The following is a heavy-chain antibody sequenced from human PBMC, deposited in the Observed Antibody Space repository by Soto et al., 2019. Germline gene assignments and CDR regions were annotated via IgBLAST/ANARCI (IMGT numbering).Heavy chain of an antibody. Sequence: PGGSLRLSCAASGFTFSSYEMNWVRQAPGKGLEWVSYISSSGSTIYYADSVKGRFTISRDNAKNSLYLQMNSLRAEDTAVYYCAGSYYSDSSGYPDAFDIWGQGTMVTVSS. CDR3: AGSYYSDSSGYPDAFDI. D-gene: IGHD3-22*01. CDR2: ISSSGSTI. V-gene: IGHV3-48*03. J-gene: IGHJ3*02. CDR1: GFTFSSYE.